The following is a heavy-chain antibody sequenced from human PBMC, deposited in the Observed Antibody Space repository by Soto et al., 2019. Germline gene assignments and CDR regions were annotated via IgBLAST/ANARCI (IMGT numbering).Heavy chain of an antibody. CDR2: INQYGSEK. D-gene: IGHD3-10*01. CDR1: GFIFSTYW. J-gene: IGHJ3*02. V-gene: IGHV3-7*01. Sequence: GGSLRLSCAASGFIFSTYWMTWVRQAPGKGLEWVANINQYGSEKYYVDSVKGRFTISRDNAKNSLYLQMNSLRAEDTAVYYCARGRYYGSGSLIAFDIWGQGTMVTVSS. CDR3: ARGRYYGSGSLIAFDI.